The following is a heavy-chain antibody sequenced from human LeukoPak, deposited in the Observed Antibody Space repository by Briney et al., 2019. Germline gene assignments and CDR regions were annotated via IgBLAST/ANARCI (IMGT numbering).Heavy chain of an antibody. J-gene: IGHJ6*02. CDR1: GFTFSSYA. Sequence: GGSLRLSCSASGFTFSSYAMHWVRKAPGRGLEYVSAISSNGGSTYYADSVKGRFTISRDNFKNTLYLQMNSLRAEDTAVYYCIRGATSGSYYGFDVWGQGATVTV. CDR2: ISSNGGST. V-gene: IGHV3-64*04. D-gene: IGHD5-24*01. CDR3: IRGATSGSYYGFDV.